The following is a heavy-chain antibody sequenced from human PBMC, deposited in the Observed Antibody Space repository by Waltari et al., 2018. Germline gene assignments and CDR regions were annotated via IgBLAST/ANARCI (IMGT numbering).Heavy chain of an antibody. D-gene: IGHD3-3*01. CDR3: ARDRSDYYSSGYFQH. J-gene: IGHJ1*01. CDR2: INHSGST. V-gene: IGHV4-34*01. CDR1: GGSFSGYY. Sequence: QVQLQQWGAGLLKPSETLSLTCAVYGGSFSGYYWSWIRQPPGKGLEWIGEINHSGSTNYNPSLKSRVTISVDTSKNRFSLKLSSVTAADTAVYFCARDRSDYYSSGYFQHWGQGTLVTVSS.